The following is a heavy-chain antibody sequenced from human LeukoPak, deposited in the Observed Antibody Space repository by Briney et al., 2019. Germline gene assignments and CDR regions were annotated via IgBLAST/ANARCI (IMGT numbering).Heavy chain of an antibody. Sequence: SETLSLTCTVSGGSISSGGYYWSWIRQHPGKGLEWMGYIYYSGSTYYNPSLKSRVTISVDTSKNQFSLKLSSVTAADTAVYYCARDIKHEGYCSGGSCYSLWFDPWGQGTLVTVSS. CDR1: GGSISSGGYY. J-gene: IGHJ5*02. CDR2: IYYSGST. V-gene: IGHV4-31*03. CDR3: ARDIKHEGYCSGGSCYSLWFDP. D-gene: IGHD2-15*01.